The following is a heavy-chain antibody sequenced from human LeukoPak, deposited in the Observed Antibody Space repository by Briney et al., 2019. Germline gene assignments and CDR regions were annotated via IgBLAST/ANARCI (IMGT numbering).Heavy chain of an antibody. CDR2: ISGSGGST. CDR1: GFTFNSYA. J-gene: IGHJ6*02. Sequence: GGSLRLSCAASGFTFNSYAMIWVRQAPGKGLEWVSAISGSGGSTYYADSVKGRFTISRDNSKNTLYLQMNSLRAEDTAVYYCAKDGAVAGYYYGMDVWGQGTTVTVSS. D-gene: IGHD6-19*01. V-gene: IGHV3-23*01. CDR3: AKDGAVAGYYYGMDV.